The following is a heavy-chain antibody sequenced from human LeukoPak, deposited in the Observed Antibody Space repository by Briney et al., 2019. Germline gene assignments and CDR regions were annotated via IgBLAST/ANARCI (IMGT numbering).Heavy chain of an antibody. Sequence: SVKVSCKASGGTFSSYAISWVRQAPGQGLEWMGGIIPIFGTANYAQKFQGRVTITTDESTSTAYMELSSLRSEATAVYYCARALWFGESPLNLPFIEWGQGTPVTVSS. CDR1: GGTFSSYA. V-gene: IGHV1-69*05. J-gene: IGHJ4*02. D-gene: IGHD3-10*01. CDR3: ARALWFGESPLNLPFIE. CDR2: IIPIFGTA.